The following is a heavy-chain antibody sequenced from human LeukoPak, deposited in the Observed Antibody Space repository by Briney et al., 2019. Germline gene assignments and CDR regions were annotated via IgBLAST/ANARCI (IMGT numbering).Heavy chain of an antibody. CDR3: ARYSSSWPYYFDY. CDR2: IIPVFGTT. D-gene: IGHD6-13*01. CDR1: GGTFSSYA. J-gene: IGHJ4*02. V-gene: IGHV1-69*06. Sequence: GASVKVSCKASGGTFSSYAVSWVRLTPGQGLEWLGGIIPVFGTTTYAQKFQARVTITADKSTSTAYMELSSLRSEDTAVYYCARYSSSWPYYFDYWGQGTLVTVSS.